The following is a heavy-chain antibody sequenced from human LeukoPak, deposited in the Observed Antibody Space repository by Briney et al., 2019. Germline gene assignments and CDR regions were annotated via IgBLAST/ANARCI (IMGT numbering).Heavy chain of an antibody. CDR3: AKSLRYFDFYGMDV. J-gene: IGHJ6*04. D-gene: IGHD3-9*01. Sequence: GGSLRLSCAASGFTFNNYAMTWARQAPGKGLEWVSAIDARGDDTYDADFVRGRFTVSRDNVKNMVHLQMNSLRAEDSAFYYCAKSLRYFDFYGMDVWGRGTAVTVSA. V-gene: IGHV3-23*01. CDR1: GFTFNNYA. CDR2: IDARGDDT.